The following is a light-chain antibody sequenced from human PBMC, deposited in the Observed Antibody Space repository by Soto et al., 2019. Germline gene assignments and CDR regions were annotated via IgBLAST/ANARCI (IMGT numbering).Light chain of an antibody. CDR2: DAS. CDR1: QSVSSS. CDR3: QQRSNWPLT. V-gene: IGKV3-11*01. Sequence: EIVLTQSPATLSLSPGERATLSCRASQSVSSSLAWYQQKRGQAPRLLIYDASNRATGIPARFSGSGSGTDFTLTISSLEPEDCAVYYCQQRSNWPLTFGGGTKVEIK. J-gene: IGKJ4*01.